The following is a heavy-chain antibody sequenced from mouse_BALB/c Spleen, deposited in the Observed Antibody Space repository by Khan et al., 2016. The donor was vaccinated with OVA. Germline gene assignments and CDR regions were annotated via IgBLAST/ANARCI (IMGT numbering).Heavy chain of an antibody. CDR1: GYTFTSFW. J-gene: IGHJ3*01. CDR2: IDPSDRET. V-gene: IGHV1-61*01. D-gene: IGHD1-1*02. CDR3: ARGGFGTSFAY. Sequence: QVQLQQPGAELVRPGASVKLSCKASGYTFTSFWMNWVTERPGKGLEWIGMIDPSDRETHYNQIFKDKATLTVDKSSSTAYMPLSGLTSVDSAVYYCARGGFGTSFAYWGQGTLVTVSA.